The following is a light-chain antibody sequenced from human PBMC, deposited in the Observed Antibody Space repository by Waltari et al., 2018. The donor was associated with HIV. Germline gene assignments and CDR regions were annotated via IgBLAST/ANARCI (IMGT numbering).Light chain of an antibody. Sequence: DVQMTQSPFTLSASVGDRVTITCLASQSVSSWLAWYQQKPVKPPKLLIYKASTLQSGVPSRFSGSGSGTEFTLTISGLQPDDFATYFCQQYSSSWAFGQGTKVEI. CDR1: QSVSSW. CDR3: QQYSSSWA. CDR2: KAS. V-gene: IGKV1-5*03. J-gene: IGKJ1*01.